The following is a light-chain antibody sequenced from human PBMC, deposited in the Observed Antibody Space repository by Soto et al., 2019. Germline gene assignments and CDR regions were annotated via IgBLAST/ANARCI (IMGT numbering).Light chain of an antibody. J-gene: IGLJ2*01. CDR1: SSNIGAGYD. CDR3: QSYDGSLSGV. V-gene: IGLV1-40*01. CDR2: GNS. Sequence: QSVLTQPPSVSGAPGQRVTISCTGSSSNIGAGYDVHWYQQLPGTAPKLLIYGNSNRPSGVPDRFSGSKSGTSASLAITGLKAEDEADYYCQSYDGSLSGVFGGGTQLTVL.